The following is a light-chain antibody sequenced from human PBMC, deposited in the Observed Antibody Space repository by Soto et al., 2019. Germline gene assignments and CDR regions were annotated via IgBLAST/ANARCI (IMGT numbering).Light chain of an antibody. J-gene: IGKJ4*01. CDR2: DAS. CDR3: QQRSNWPLT. Sequence: EILMTQSPATLSVSLGERATLPCRASQSVSSYLAWYQQKPGQAPRLLIHDASNRATGIPARFSGSGSGTDFTLTISSLQPEDFAVYYCQQRSNWPLTFGGGTKVDIK. V-gene: IGKV3-11*01. CDR1: QSVSSY.